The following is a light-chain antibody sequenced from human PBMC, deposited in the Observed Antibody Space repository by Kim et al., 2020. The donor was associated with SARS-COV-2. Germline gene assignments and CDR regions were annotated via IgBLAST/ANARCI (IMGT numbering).Light chain of an antibody. CDR1: QSVSSN. CDR3: QQYNNWPLT. CDR2: GAS. J-gene: IGKJ4*01. Sequence: VSPGRRATLSCRASQSVSSNLAWYQQKPGQAPRLLIYGASTRATGIPARFSGSGSGTEFTLTISSLQSEDFAVYYCQQYNNWPLTFGGGTKVDIK. V-gene: IGKV3-15*01.